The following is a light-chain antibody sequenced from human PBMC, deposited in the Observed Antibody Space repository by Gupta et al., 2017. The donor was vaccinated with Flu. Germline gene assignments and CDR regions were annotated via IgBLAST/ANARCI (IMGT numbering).Light chain of an antibody. Sequence: SPLTQPALVSGSPGASITISCTGTNTDVGGYNFVSWYQQHPGKAPKLMIYEVSNRPSGVSNRFSGSKSGNTASLTISGLQAEDEADYYCTSYTNTNSVVFGGGTKVTVL. J-gene: IGLJ2*01. CDR3: TSYTNTNSVV. CDR2: EVS. CDR1: NTDVGGYNF. V-gene: IGLV2-14*01.